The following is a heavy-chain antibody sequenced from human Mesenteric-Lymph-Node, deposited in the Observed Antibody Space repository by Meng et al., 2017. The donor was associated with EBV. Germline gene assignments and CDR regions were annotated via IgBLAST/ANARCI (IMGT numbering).Heavy chain of an antibody. Sequence: QAQLVESGGEVKKPGASVKVSRKASGYTFTSYGITWVRQAPGQGLEWMGWISAYNGNTNYAQKLQGRVTMTTDTSTSTAYMELRSLRSDDTAVYYCAVDFWSGYYRFDYWGQGTLVTVSS. V-gene: IGHV1-18*01. D-gene: IGHD3-3*01. CDR3: AVDFWSGYYRFDY. CDR2: ISAYNGNT. CDR1: GYTFTSYG. J-gene: IGHJ4*02.